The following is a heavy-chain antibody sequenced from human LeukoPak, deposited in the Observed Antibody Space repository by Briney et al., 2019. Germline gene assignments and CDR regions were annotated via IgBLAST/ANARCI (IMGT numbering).Heavy chain of an antibody. V-gene: IGHV3-74*01. CDR2: INSDGSST. CDR3: ARAEGVGALDPYYYYYMDV. D-gene: IGHD1-26*01. Sequence: GGSLRLSCAASGFTFSSYWMHWVRQAPGKGLVWVSRINSDGSSTRHADSVKGRFTISRDNAKNTLYLQMNSLRAEDTAVYCCARAEGVGALDPYYYYYMDVWGKGTTVTISS. J-gene: IGHJ6*03. CDR1: GFTFSSYW.